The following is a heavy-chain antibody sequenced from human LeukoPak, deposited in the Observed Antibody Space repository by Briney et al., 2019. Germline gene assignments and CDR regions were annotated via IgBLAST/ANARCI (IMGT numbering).Heavy chain of an antibody. D-gene: IGHD3-22*01. Sequence: SETLSLTCTVSGGSVSSGIYYWSWIRQPPGKGLEWIGYIYYSGSTNYNPSLKSRVTISIDTSKNQFSLKLSSVTAADTALYYCARRVSSGYSDYWGQGTLVTVSS. CDR2: IYYSGST. J-gene: IGHJ4*02. CDR1: GGSVSSGIYY. V-gene: IGHV4-61*01. CDR3: ARRVSSGYSDY.